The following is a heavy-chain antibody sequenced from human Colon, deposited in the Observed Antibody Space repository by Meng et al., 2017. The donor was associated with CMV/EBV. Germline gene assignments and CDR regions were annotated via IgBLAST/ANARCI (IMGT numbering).Heavy chain of an antibody. V-gene: IGHV4-34*01. CDR3: AKGRQTYYDSSGYNSD. CDR1: DGSFSNYY. CDR2: VYHRGTA. Sequence: SETLSLTCSVSDGSFSNYYWSWIRQSPGKGLEWIGEVYHRGTANYNPSLNSRVTISVDSSKNQFVLKLNSLTAADTAIYYCAKGRQTYYDSSGYNSDWGQGTLVTVSS. D-gene: IGHD3-22*01. J-gene: IGHJ4*02.